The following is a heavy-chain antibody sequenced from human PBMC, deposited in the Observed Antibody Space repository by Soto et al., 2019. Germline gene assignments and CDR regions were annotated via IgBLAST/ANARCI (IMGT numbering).Heavy chain of an antibody. J-gene: IGHJ4*02. V-gene: IGHV1-69*02. D-gene: IGHD4-4*01. CDR2: IIPILGVP. CDR1: GGTFSSYT. CDR3: ARGRTTVTVYYFDY. Sequence: QVQLVQSGAEVKKPGSSVKVSCKASGGTFSSYTINWVRRAPGQGIEWMGRIIPILGVPNYAQKFEGRVTITADKSTSTAYMELSSLRSEDTAVYYCARGRTTVTVYYFDYWGQGTLVTVSS.